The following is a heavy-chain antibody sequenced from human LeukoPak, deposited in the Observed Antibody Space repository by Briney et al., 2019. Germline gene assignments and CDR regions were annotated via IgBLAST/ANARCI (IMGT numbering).Heavy chain of an antibody. D-gene: IGHD4-23*01. CDR2: ISVSVVST. V-gene: IGHV3-23*01. Sequence: GGSLRPSCAAYGFTFSSYAMSWVRQAPGKGLGWVSAISVSVVSTYYAASVKGRSTISRDNSKTTLYLQMNSLRAEDTALYYCAKDKVVTPSAWFDPWGQGTLVTVSS. J-gene: IGHJ5*02. CDR3: AKDKVVTPSAWFDP. CDR1: GFTFSSYA.